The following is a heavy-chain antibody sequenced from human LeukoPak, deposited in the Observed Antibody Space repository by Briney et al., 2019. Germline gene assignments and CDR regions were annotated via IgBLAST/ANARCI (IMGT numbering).Heavy chain of an antibody. CDR2: ISGSGGST. V-gene: IGHV3-23*01. D-gene: IGHD4-17*01. CDR1: GFTFSSYA. Sequence: GGSLRLSCAASGFTFSSYAMSWVRQAPGKGLEWVSAISGSGGSTYYADSVKGRFTISRDNSKNTLYLQMNSLGAGDTAVYYCAKTLGDYGDYADYYYYYGMDVWGKGTTVTASS. J-gene: IGHJ6*04. CDR3: AKTLGDYGDYADYYYYYGMDV.